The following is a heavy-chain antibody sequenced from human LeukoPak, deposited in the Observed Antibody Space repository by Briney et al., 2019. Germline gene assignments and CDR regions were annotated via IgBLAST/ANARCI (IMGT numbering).Heavy chain of an antibody. CDR3: ARYNRNPMAARRANYYYMDV. J-gene: IGHJ6*03. CDR1: GYTFTSYG. Sequence: ASVTVSCKASGYTFTSYGISWVRQAPGQGVEWMGWISAYNGNTNYAQKLQGRVTMTTDTSTSTAYMELRSLRSDDTAVYYCARYNRNPMAARRANYYYMDVWGKGTTVTVS. D-gene: IGHD6-6*01. V-gene: IGHV1-18*01. CDR2: ISAYNGNT.